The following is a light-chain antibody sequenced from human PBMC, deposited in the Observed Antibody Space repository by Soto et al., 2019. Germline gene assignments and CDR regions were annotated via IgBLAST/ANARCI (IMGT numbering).Light chain of an antibody. CDR3: QQTYSTTWT. J-gene: IGKJ1*01. V-gene: IGKV1-12*01. Sequence: DIQMTQSPSSVSASVVDRVTMTCRASQGINSWLAWYQQKPGKAPKLLIDAASSLHSGVPSRFSGSGSGTDFTLAISSLQPEDFATFYCQQTYSTTWTFGQGTKVDIK. CDR2: AAS. CDR1: QGINSW.